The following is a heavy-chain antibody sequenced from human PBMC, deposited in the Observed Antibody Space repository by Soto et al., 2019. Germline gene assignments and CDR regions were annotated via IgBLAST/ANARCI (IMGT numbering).Heavy chain of an antibody. CDR1: GFTFSSYW. CDR2: INSDGSST. J-gene: IGHJ5*02. D-gene: IGHD2-2*01. Sequence: GGSLRLSCAASGFTFSSYWMHWVRQAPGKGLVWVSRINSDGSSTSYADSVKGRFTISRDNAKNTLYLQMNSLRAEDTAVYYCARDPDGALGYCSSTSCYGGNWFDPWGQGTLVTVSS. V-gene: IGHV3-74*01. CDR3: ARDPDGALGYCSSTSCYGGNWFDP.